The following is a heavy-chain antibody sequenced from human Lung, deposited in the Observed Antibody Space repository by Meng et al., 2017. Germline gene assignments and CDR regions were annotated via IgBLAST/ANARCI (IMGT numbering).Heavy chain of an antibody. CDR1: GGYCSESY. J-gene: IGHJ4*02. Sequence: QVLPQACGADLLKPSGTPPLTCVVSGGYCSESYWSCFRQRPGKVLEWIGKINHRGNTNSNPSREPRATITLDTSQNNLSLKLRSVTAADSAVYNCASGPPKIAHDFDYWGQGTLVTVSS. D-gene: IGHD2-21*01. V-gene: IGHV4-34*01. CDR2: INHRGNT. CDR3: ASGPPKIAHDFDY.